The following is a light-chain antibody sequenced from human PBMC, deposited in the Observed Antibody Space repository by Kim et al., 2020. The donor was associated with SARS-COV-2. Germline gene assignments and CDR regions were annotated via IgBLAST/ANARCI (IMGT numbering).Light chain of an antibody. CDR3: QQYGSPYA. CDR2: GEY. CDR1: QRGSSTY. Sequence: LSKGERSPSSCRASQRGSSTYLAWYQQKPGQAPRLLIYGEYSRATGVPDRFSGSGSGTDFTLTISRLEPEDFAVYYCQQYGSPYAFGQGTKLEI. V-gene: IGKV3-20*01. J-gene: IGKJ2*01.